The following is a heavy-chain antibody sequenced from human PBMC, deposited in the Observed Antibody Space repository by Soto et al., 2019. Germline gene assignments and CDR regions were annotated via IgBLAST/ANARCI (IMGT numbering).Heavy chain of an antibody. CDR3: AKNLLVTTPDGFDI. D-gene: IGHD4-17*01. Sequence: ASVKASCKSSGYTFTGYYIHWVRQAPGQGLEWMGWIDPSSGVTNFARRFQGRVTMTSDTSISTAYMELSRLTSADTAIYYCAKNLLVTTPDGFDIWGQGTMVTVSS. V-gene: IGHV1-2*02. CDR1: GYTFTGYY. CDR2: IDPSSGVT. J-gene: IGHJ3*02.